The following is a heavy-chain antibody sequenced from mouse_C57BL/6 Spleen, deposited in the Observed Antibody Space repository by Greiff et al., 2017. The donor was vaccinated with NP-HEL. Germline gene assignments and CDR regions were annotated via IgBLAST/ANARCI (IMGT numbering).Heavy chain of an antibody. CDR1: GYTFTDYN. CDR3: AKVKSSGYSLYYYAMDY. D-gene: IGHD3-2*02. CDR2: INPNNGGT. Sequence: EVQLQESGPELVKPGASVKMSCKASGYTFTDYNMHWVKQSHGKSLEWIGYINPNNGGTSYNQKFKGKATLTVNKSSSTAYMELRSLTSEDSAVYYCAKVKSSGYSLYYYAMDYWGQGTSVTVSS. V-gene: IGHV1-22*01. J-gene: IGHJ4*01.